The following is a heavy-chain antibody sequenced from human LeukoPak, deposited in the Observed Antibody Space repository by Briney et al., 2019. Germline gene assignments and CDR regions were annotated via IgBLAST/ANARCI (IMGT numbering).Heavy chain of an antibody. J-gene: IGHJ4*02. CDR2: INHSGST. Sequence: SETLSLTCAVYGGSFSGYYWSWIRQPPGKGLEWIGEINHSGSTNYNPSLKSRVTISVDTSKNQFSLKLGSVTAADTAVYYCARGLWGSFDYWGQGTLVTVSS. V-gene: IGHV4-34*01. D-gene: IGHD7-27*01. CDR3: ARGLWGSFDY. CDR1: GGSFSGYY.